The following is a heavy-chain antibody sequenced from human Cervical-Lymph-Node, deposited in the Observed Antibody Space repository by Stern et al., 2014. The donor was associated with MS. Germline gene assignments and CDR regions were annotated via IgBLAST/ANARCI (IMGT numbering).Heavy chain of an antibody. Sequence: QVQLVQSGAEVKKPGSSVKVSCKASGVTSSLNDYAIDWVRQAPGQGLEWMGTVTPIFGKTHYAQTVQGRLTITADDSAHIVYMDLSSLKSEDTAFYYCAWKDAYTLGYFWGQGTLVTVSS. CDR3: AWKDAYTLGYF. D-gene: IGHD3-9*01. CDR2: VTPIFGKT. CDR1: GVTSSLNDYA. J-gene: IGHJ4*02. V-gene: IGHV1-69*15.